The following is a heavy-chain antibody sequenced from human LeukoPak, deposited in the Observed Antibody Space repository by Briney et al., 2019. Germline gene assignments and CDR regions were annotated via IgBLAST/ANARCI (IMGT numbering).Heavy chain of an antibody. V-gene: IGHV4-39*07. CDR2: IYYSGNT. CDR3: ARDARVQKWFGEVIMTTTYYFDD. CDR1: GVSISSSNSY. J-gene: IGHJ4*02. Sequence: PSETLSLTCTVSGVSISSSNSYWGWIRQPPGKGLEWIGSIYYSGNTYYNASLKSQVSISIDTSKNQFSLKLSSVTAADTAVYYCARDARVQKWFGEVIMTTTYYFDDWGQGTLVTVSS. D-gene: IGHD3-10*01.